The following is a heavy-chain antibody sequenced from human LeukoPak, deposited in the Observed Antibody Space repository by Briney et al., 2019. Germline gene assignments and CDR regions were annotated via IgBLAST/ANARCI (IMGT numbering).Heavy chain of an antibody. Sequence: GASVKVSCKASGYTFTSYDINWVRQATGQGLEWMGWMNPNSGNTGYAQKFQGRVTMTRNTSISTAYMELSSLRSEDTAVYYCARVAVAGFVYYYYGMDVWGQGTTVTVSS. CDR3: ARVAVAGFVYYYYGMDV. J-gene: IGHJ6*02. V-gene: IGHV1-8*01. D-gene: IGHD6-19*01. CDR1: GYTFTSYD. CDR2: MNPNSGNT.